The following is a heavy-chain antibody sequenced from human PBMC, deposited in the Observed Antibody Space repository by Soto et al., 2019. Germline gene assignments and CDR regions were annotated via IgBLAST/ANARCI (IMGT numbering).Heavy chain of an antibody. V-gene: IGHV3-21*01. Sequence: GGSLRLSCAASGFTFSSYSMNWVRQAPGKGLEWVSSISSSSSYIYYADSVKGRFTISRDNAKNSLYLQMNSLRAEDTAVYYCAREAAARWGDYYYYRMDVWGQGTTVTVSS. D-gene: IGHD3-10*01. CDR3: AREAAARWGDYYYYRMDV. CDR1: GFTFSSYS. J-gene: IGHJ6*02. CDR2: ISSSSSYI.